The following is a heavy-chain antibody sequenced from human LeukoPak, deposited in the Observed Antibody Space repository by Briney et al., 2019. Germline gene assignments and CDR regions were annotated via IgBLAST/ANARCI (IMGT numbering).Heavy chain of an antibody. CDR2: ISGSGSNV. V-gene: IGHV3-11*01. D-gene: IGHD3-10*01. Sequence: GGSLRLSCAASGFSFSDYYMSWIRQAPGKGLEWVSHISGSGSNVYYTDSVKGRFTISRDNAKNSLYLQMGSLRGEDTAVYYCAKYDMVRGVNVDYWGQGTLVTVSP. CDR1: GFSFSDYY. J-gene: IGHJ4*02. CDR3: AKYDMVRGVNVDY.